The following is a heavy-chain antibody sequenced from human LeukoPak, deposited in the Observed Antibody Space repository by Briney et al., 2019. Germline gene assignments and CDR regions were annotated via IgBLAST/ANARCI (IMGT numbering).Heavy chain of an antibody. V-gene: IGHV4-34*01. Sequence: SETLSLTCAVYGGSFSGYYWSWIRQPPGKGLEWIGEINHSGSTNYNPSLKSRVTISVDTSKNQFSLKLSPVTAADTAVYYCARVGNGDYGTWPQGTLVTVSS. CDR1: GGSFSGYY. CDR3: ARVGNGDYGT. CDR2: INHSGST. J-gene: IGHJ5*02. D-gene: IGHD4-17*01.